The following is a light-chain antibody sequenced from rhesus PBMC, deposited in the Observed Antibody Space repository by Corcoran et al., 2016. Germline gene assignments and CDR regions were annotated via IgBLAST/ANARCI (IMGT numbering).Light chain of an antibody. CDR2: KAS. CDR1: QGISSY. V-gene: IGKV1-25*01. CDR3: QQHNSYPPT. J-gene: IGKJ1*01. Sequence: DIQMTQSPSSLSASVGDTVTITCRASQGISSYLAWYQQKPGKAPKLLIYKASTLQSGVPSRVSGSGSGTDFTLTISSLQPEDFATYYCQQHNSYPPTFGQGTKVEIK.